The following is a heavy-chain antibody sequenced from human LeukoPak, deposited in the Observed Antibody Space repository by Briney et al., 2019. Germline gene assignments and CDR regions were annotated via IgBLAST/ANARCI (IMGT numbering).Heavy chain of an antibody. CDR3: ARADCSSSTCYLRRSWFDP. Sequence: GGSLRLSCAASGFTLSNYDMNWVRQAPGKGLEWVSSISTSSRYIYYKDSVRGRFTISRDDAKNSLYLEMNSLRAEDTAAYYCARADCSSSTCYLRRSWFDPWRQGPLVTVSS. CDR2: ISTSSRYI. V-gene: IGHV3-21*01. CDR1: GFTLSNYD. D-gene: IGHD2-2*01. J-gene: IGHJ5*02.